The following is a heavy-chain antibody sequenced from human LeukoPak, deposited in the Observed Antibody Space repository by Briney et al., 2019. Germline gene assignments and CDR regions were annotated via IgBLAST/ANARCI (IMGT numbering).Heavy chain of an antibody. Sequence: PSETLSLTCTVSGGSISSSSFFWAWIRQPPGKGLAWIGTVSYSGTTYYSPSLKSRVTISVDTSKNQFSLRLTSVTAADTALYYCAKLTCSSTFCPLDYWGQGTLVTVSS. CDR3: AKLTCSSTFCPLDY. V-gene: IGHV4-39*01. CDR2: VSYSGTT. J-gene: IGHJ4*02. D-gene: IGHD2-2*01. CDR1: GGSISSSSFF.